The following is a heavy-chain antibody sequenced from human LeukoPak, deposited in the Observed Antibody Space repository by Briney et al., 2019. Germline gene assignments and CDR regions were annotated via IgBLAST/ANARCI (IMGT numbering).Heavy chain of an antibody. CDR1: GYSISSGYY. J-gene: IGHJ4*02. V-gene: IGHV4-38-2*02. Sequence: SETLSLTCTVSGYSISSGYYWGWIRQPPGKGLEWIGSIYHSGRTFYNPSLKSRVTISVDTSKNQFSLKLTSVTAADTAVYYCARVGREGYYTFFDYWGQGTLVTVSS. CDR2: IYHSGRT. D-gene: IGHD3-3*01. CDR3: ARVGREGYYTFFDY.